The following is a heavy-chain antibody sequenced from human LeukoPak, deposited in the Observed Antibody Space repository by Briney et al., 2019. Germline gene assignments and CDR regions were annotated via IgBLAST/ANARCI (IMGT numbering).Heavy chain of an antibody. J-gene: IGHJ4*02. Sequence: GGSLRLSCAASGFTVSSNYMSWVRQAPGKGLEWVANINQDGGQKYHVDSVKGRFTISRDNAKNSLYLQMNSLRDEDMAVYYCARAGSIGSVDYWGQGTLVTVSS. CDR2: INQDGGQK. D-gene: IGHD3-10*01. CDR1: GFTVSSNY. V-gene: IGHV3-7*01. CDR3: ARAGSIGSVDY.